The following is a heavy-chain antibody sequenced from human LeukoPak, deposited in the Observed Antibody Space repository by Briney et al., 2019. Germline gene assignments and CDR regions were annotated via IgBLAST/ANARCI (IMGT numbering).Heavy chain of an antibody. Sequence: PGWSLRLSCAASGFTFNTHGMHWVRQAPGKGPEWLAAIWFDRSVKHYSDAVKGRFTISRDNSLNTLYLQMNSLRVEDTAISARQLLEPDFWGQGTLVNVSS. V-gene: IGHV3-33*08. J-gene: IGHJ4*02. D-gene: IGHD3-3*01. CDR2: IWFDRSVK. CDR1: GFTFNTHG. CDR3: QLLEPDF.